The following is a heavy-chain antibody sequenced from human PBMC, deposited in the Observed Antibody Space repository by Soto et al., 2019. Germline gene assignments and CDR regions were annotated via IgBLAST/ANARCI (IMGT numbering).Heavy chain of an antibody. J-gene: IGHJ5*02. D-gene: IGHD3-9*01. CDR3: AREYYDILTGLYLNWFER. CDR2: ISSSGSTI. CDR1: GFTFSDYY. V-gene: IGHV3-11*04. Sequence: LRLSCAASGFTFSDYYMSWIRQAPGKGLEWVSYISSSGSTIYYADSVKGRFTISRDNAKNSLYLQMNSLRAEDTAVYYCAREYYDILTGLYLNWFERWGQGTLVTVSS.